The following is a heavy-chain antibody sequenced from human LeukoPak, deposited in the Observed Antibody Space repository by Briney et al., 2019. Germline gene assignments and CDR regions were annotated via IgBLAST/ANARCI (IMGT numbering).Heavy chain of an antibody. Sequence: GGSLRLSCAASGFTLSSYRMNWVRQAPGKGLEWVSSISSSSSYIYYADSVKGRFTISRDNAKNSLYLQMNSLRAEDTAVYYCAREEAYCGGDCYSGYWGQGTLVTVSS. CDR2: ISSSSSYI. CDR1: GFTLSSYR. CDR3: AREEAYCGGDCYSGY. J-gene: IGHJ4*02. D-gene: IGHD2-21*02. V-gene: IGHV3-21*01.